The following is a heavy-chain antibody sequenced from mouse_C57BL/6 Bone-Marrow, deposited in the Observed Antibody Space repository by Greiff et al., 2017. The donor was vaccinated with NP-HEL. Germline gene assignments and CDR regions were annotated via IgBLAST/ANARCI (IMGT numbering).Heavy chain of an antibody. V-gene: IGHV5-17*01. D-gene: IGHD1-1*01. CDR1: GFTFSDYG. J-gene: IGHJ2*01. CDR3: ASDDYGSSFDY. Sequence: EVQLVESGGGLVKPGGSLKLSCAASGFTFSDYGMHWVRQAPEKGLEWVAYISSGSSTIYYADTVKGRFTISRDNAKNTLFLQMTSLSSEDTAMDYCASDDYGSSFDYWGQGTTLTVSS. CDR2: ISSGSSTI.